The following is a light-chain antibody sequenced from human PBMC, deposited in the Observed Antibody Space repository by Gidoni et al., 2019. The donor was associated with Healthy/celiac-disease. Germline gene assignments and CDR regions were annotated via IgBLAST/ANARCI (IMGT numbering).Light chain of an antibody. CDR1: QDISNY. J-gene: IGKJ5*01. Sequence: DIPMTQSPSSLSASVGNRVTITCQASQDISNYLNWYQQKPGKAPKLLIYDASNLETGVPSRFSGSGSGTDFIFTISRLQPEDIATYYCQQYDNLPITLGQGTRLEIK. V-gene: IGKV1-33*01. CDR2: DAS. CDR3: QQYDNLPIT.